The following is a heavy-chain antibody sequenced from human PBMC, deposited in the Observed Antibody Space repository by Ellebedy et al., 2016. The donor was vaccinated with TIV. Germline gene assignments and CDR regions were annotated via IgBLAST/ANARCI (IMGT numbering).Heavy chain of an antibody. V-gene: IGHV3-66*01. CDR3: ARVRDSSGWYLDY. Sequence: GESLKISCAASGFTFSRYAMSWVRQAPGKGLEWVSVIYSGGNTYYTDSVKGRFTISRDNSKNTLYLQMNSLRAEDTAVYYCARVRDSSGWYLDYWGQGTLVTVSS. J-gene: IGHJ4*02. CDR2: IYSGGNT. D-gene: IGHD6-19*01. CDR1: GFTFSRYA.